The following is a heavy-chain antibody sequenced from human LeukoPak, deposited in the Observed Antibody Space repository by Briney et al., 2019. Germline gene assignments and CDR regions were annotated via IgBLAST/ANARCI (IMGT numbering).Heavy chain of an antibody. J-gene: IGHJ4*02. Sequence: SETLSLTCTVSGGSISSYYWSWIRQPPGKGLVWIGYIYYSGSTNYNPSLKSRVTISVDTSKNQFSLKLSSVTAADTAVYYCARAVYSSGWYMNPYDYWGQGTLVTVSS. V-gene: IGHV4-59*01. D-gene: IGHD6-19*01. CDR2: IYYSGST. CDR1: GGSISSYY. CDR3: ARAVYSSGWYMNPYDY.